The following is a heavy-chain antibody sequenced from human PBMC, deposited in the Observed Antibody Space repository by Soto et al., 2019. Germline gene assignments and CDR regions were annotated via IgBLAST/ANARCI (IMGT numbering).Heavy chain of an antibody. CDR1: GYTFTSYS. CDR2: ISAYNGNT. Sequence: ASVKVSCKASGYTFTSYSISWVRQAPGQGLEWMGWISAYNGNTNYAQKLQGRVTMTTDTSTSTAYMELRSLRSDDTAVYYCARLRPYYYDSSGPPYYFDYWGQGTLVTVSS. V-gene: IGHV1-18*04. CDR3: ARLRPYYYDSSGPPYYFDY. D-gene: IGHD3-22*01. J-gene: IGHJ4*02.